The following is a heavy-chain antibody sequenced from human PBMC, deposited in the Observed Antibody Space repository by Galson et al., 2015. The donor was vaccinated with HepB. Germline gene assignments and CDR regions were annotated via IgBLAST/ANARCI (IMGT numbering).Heavy chain of an antibody. Sequence: SVKVSCKASGGTFSSYAISWVRQAPGQGLEWMGGIIPIFGTANYAQKFQGRVTITADESTSTAYMELSSPRSEDTAVYYCARSRFLEWLTDHYYYYYYMDVWGKGTTVTVSS. CDR2: IIPIFGTA. D-gene: IGHD3-3*01. J-gene: IGHJ6*03. CDR3: ARSRFLEWLTDHYYYYYYMDV. V-gene: IGHV1-69*13. CDR1: GGTFSSYA.